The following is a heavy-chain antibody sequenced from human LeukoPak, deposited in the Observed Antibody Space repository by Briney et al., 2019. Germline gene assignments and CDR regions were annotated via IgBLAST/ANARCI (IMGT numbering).Heavy chain of an antibody. D-gene: IGHD6-13*01. J-gene: IGHJ3*02. V-gene: IGHV7-4-1*02. CDR2: INTNTGNP. CDR3: ARDLFPVAAAGEGGAFDI. Sequence: ASVKVSCKASEYTFTTYAMNWVRQAPGQGLEWMGWINTNTGNPTYAQGFTGRFVFSLDTSVSTAYLQISSLRAEDTAVYYCARDLFPVAAAGEGGAFDIWGQGTMVTVSS. CDR1: EYTFTTYA.